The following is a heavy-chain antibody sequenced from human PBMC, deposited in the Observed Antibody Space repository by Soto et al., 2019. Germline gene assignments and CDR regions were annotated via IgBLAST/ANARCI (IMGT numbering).Heavy chain of an antibody. D-gene: IGHD2-2*01. J-gene: IGHJ6*02. CDR2: IYHSGST. V-gene: IGHV4-4*02. Sequence: SETLSLTCAVSGGSISSYYWSWVRQPPGKGLEWIGEIYHSGSTNYNPSLKSRVTISVDKSKNQFSLKLSSVTAADTAVYYCAREPVVPAAMHYYYGMDVWGQGTTVTVSS. CDR3: AREPVVPAAMHYYYGMDV. CDR1: GGSISSYY.